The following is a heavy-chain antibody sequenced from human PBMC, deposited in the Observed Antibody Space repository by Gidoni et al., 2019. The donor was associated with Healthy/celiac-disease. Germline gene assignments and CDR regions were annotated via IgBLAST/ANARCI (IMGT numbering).Heavy chain of an antibody. Sequence: EVQLVESGGGLVQPGRSLRLSCAASGFTFDDYAMHWVRPAPGKGLGWVAGISWNSGSIGYADSVKGRFTISRDNAKNSLYLQMNSLRAEDTALYYCAKDMKAHVAAADYWGQGTLVTVSS. CDR3: AKDMKAHVAAADY. CDR1: GFTFDDYA. CDR2: ISWNSGSI. D-gene: IGHD6-13*01. V-gene: IGHV3-9*01. J-gene: IGHJ4*02.